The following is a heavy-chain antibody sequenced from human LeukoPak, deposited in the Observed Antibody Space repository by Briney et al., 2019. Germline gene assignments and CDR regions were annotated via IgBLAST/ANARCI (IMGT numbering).Heavy chain of an antibody. Sequence: KPSETLSLTCTVSGGSINSNNYYWGWIRQPPGKGLGWIGSIYSSGSAYYNPSLKSRVTISVDTSKNQFSLRLSSVTAADTAVYYCQSRYLEWLLEYWGQGTLVTVSS. CDR1: GGSINSNNYY. CDR3: QSRYLEWLLEY. J-gene: IGHJ4*02. D-gene: IGHD3-3*01. CDR2: IYSSGSA. V-gene: IGHV4-39*01.